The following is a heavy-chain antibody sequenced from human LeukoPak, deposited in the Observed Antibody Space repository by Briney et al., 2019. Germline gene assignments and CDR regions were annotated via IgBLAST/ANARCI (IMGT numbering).Heavy chain of an antibody. Sequence: GGSLRLSCAASGFTVGSNYMSWVRQAPGKGLEWVSVIYSGGSTYYADSVKGRFTISRDNSKNTLYLQMNSLRAEDTAVYYCARVEWDYWFDPWGQGTLVTVSS. CDR2: IYSGGST. CDR1: GFTVGSNY. J-gene: IGHJ5*02. V-gene: IGHV3-66*01. CDR3: ARVEWDYWFDP. D-gene: IGHD1-26*01.